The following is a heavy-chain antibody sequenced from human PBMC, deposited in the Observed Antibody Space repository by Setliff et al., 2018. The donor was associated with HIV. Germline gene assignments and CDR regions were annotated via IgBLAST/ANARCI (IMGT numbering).Heavy chain of an antibody. Sequence: ASVKVSCKASGYTFTGYYMHWVRQAPGQGLEWMGWINPNSGGTGSAQKFQGRVTMTRDISTAYMELSRLRSDDTAVYYCATLDYWGQGTLVTVSS. J-gene: IGHJ4*02. CDR2: INPNSGGT. CDR3: ATLDY. CDR1: GYTFTGYY. V-gene: IGHV1-2*02.